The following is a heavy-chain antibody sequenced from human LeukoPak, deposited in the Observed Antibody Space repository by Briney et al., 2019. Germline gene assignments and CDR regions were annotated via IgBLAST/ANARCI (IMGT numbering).Heavy chain of an antibody. CDR2: INPSGGST. J-gene: IGHJ4*02. CDR3: ARIGPTASGSSGSGDY. Sequence: ASVKVSCKASAYTFTGNYIHWVRQAPGQGLEWMGIINPSGGSTSYAQKFQGRVTMTRDTSTSTVYMELSSLRSEDTAVYYCARIGPTASGSSGSGDYWGQGTLVTVSS. V-gene: IGHV1-46*01. CDR1: AYTFTGNY. D-gene: IGHD6-19*01.